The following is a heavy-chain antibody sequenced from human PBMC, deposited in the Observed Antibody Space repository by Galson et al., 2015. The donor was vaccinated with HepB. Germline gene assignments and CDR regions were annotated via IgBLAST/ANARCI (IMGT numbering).Heavy chain of an antibody. V-gene: IGHV1-18*01. D-gene: IGHD4-11*01. CDR2: ISAYNGNT. CDR1: GYTFTNYG. Sequence: SVKVSCKASGYTFTNYGISWVRQAPGQGHEWMGWISAYNGNTNYAQKLQGRVTMTTDTSTSTAYMELRSLRSDDTAVYYCARSTVTTSSDWFDPWGQGTLVTVSS. J-gene: IGHJ5*02. CDR3: ARSTVTTSSDWFDP.